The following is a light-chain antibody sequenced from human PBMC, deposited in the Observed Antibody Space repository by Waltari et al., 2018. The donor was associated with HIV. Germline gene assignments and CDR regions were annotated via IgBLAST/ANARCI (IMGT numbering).Light chain of an antibody. V-gene: IGKV1-39*01. J-gene: IGKJ4*01. CDR2: AAS. CDR1: QNIGTY. Sequence: DIQMTQSPSSLSASVGDRVTITCRASQNIGTYFNWYQQKPGKAPKLLIYAASSLHSEVPSRFSGSGSGTHFTLTITSLRPEDFATYYCQQSYSTPLTFGGGTKVEIK. CDR3: QQSYSTPLT.